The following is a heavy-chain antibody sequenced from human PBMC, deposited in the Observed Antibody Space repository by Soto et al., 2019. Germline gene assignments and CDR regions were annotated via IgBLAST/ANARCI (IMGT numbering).Heavy chain of an antibody. J-gene: IGHJ6*02. Sequence: QVQLVQSGAEVKKPGASVKVSCKASGYTFTSYDINWVRQATGQGLEWMGWMNPNSGNTGYAQKFQGRVTMTRNTPISTAYLEPNSLKSQEKARYYWGREGTGTTSMDVWGQGTTVTVSS. CDR2: MNPNSGNT. D-gene: IGHD1-1*01. CDR3: GREGTGTTSMDV. CDR1: GYTFTSYD. V-gene: IGHV1-8*01.